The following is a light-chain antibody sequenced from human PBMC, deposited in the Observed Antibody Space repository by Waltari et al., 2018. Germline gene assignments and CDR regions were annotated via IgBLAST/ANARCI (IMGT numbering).Light chain of an antibody. CDR1: SSNIGGND. CDR2: TNN. Sequence: QSVVIQSPSASGTPGQRVTISCSGSSSNIGGNDVYWYQQFPGTAPKLLIYTNNQRPSGVTDRFSGSKSGTSASLVISGLQSEDEADYYCATWEDSLNGWVFGGGTKLTVL. V-gene: IGLV1-44*01. J-gene: IGLJ3*02. CDR3: ATWEDSLNGWV.